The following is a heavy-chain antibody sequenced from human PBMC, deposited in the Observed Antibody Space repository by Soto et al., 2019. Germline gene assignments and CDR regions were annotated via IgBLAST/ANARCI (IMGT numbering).Heavy chain of an antibody. D-gene: IGHD6-19*01. CDR1: GFTFNSHC. V-gene: IGHV3-48*02. CDR3: ASPSSGWENWFEP. J-gene: IGHJ5*02. Sequence: EVQLVESGGCLVQPGGSLRLSCAAPGFTFNSHCMNWVRQAPGKGLEWVSYLSSSSTTKYYTESVKGRFTISRDNAKNSMHLPMNSLTDDDTDVYYCASPSSGWENWFEPWGQGTLVTVSS. CDR2: LSSSSTTK.